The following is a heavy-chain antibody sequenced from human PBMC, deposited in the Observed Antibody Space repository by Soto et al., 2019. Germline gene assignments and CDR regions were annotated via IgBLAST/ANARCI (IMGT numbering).Heavy chain of an antibody. CDR3: AKESRPTVTTLYVEVFDY. CDR1: GFTFSSYG. Sequence: GGSLRLSCAASGFTFSSYGMHWVRQAPGKGLEWVAVISYDGSNKYYADSVKGRFTISRDNSKNTLYLQMNSLRAEDTAVYYCAKESRPTVTTLYVEVFDYWGQGTLVTVSS. V-gene: IGHV3-30*18. D-gene: IGHD4-17*01. CDR2: ISYDGSNK. J-gene: IGHJ4*02.